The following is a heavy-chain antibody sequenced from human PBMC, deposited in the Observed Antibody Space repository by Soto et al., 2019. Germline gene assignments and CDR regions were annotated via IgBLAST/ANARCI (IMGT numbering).Heavy chain of an antibody. V-gene: IGHV4-59*01. CDR2: VYNGGST. CDR3: ARGGPSSKWLDP. J-gene: IGHJ5*02. Sequence: QVQLQESGPGLLKSSETLSLTCTVSGGSISSYYWSWIRQPPGKGLEWIGYVYNGGSTNYNPSLKSRVTIPIDSSENHFSLKLTSLAAPDTAVYYCARGGPSSKWLDPWGQGTLVTVSS. CDR1: GGSISSYY.